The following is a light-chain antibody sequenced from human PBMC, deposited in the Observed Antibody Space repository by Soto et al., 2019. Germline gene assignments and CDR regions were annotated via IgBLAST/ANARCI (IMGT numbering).Light chain of an antibody. CDR3: AAWDDSLNGPT. CDR2: GSN. CDR1: SSNIGTYT. Sequence: QSVLTQPPSTSGTPGQRVTISCSGGSSNIGTYTVSWYQQFPETAPKLLIYGSNQRPSGVPDRFSGSKSGTSASLSIGGLQSEDEADYYCAAWDDSLNGPTFGGGTKLTV. J-gene: IGLJ2*01. V-gene: IGLV1-44*01.